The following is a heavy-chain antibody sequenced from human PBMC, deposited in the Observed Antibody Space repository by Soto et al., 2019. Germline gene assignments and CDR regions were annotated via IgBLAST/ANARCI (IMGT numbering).Heavy chain of an antibody. J-gene: IGHJ4*02. CDR3: ARGLSSPSAAGV. CDR1: GGSVSSGGNY. V-gene: IGHV4-39*01. Sequence: SETLSLACAVSGGSVSSGGNYWGWIRQSPGKGLEWIGSVHDTGTTHYNPSLTSRVTISVDTSKNQFSLNVNSVTAADTAVYYCARGLSSPSAAGVWGQGTLVTVSS. D-gene: IGHD6-6*01. CDR2: VHDTGTT.